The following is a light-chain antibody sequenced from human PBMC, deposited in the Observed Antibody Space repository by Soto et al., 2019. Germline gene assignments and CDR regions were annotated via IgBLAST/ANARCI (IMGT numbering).Light chain of an antibody. CDR3: QQRSNWPPLIS. CDR2: GAS. V-gene: IGKV3-11*01. Sequence: EVVLTQSPATLSLSPGDRATLSCRASQSVNNFLAWYQQKPGQAPRLLIYGASSRATGIPARFSGSGSGTDFTLTISSLEPEDFAVYYCQQRSNWPPLISFGQGTRLEI. CDR1: QSVNNF. J-gene: IGKJ5*01.